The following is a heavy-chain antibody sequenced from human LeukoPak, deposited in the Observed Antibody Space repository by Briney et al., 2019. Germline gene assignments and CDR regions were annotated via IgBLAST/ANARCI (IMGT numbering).Heavy chain of an antibody. J-gene: IGHJ4*02. D-gene: IGHD7-27*01. V-gene: IGHV1-69*15. CDR1: GGTFSSYA. CDR3: ARGDALTGDDPYYFDY. Sequence: GASVNVSCKASGGTFSSYAISWVRQAPGQGLEWMERIIPIFGTANYAQKFQGRVTITADESTSTAYMELSSLRSEDTAVYYCARGDALTGDDPYYFDYWGQGTLVTVSS. CDR2: IIPIFGTA.